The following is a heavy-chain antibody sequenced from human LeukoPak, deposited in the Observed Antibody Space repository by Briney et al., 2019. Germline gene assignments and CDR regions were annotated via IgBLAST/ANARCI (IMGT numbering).Heavy chain of an antibody. CDR2: ISGSGGST. J-gene: IGHJ4*02. CDR3: ASYDSSGGENY. D-gene: IGHD3-22*01. Sequence: PGGSLRLSCAASGFTFSSYAMCWVRQAPGKGLEWVSAISGSGGSTYYADSVRGRFTISRDNAKNSLYLQMNSLRAEDTAVYYCASYDSSGGENYWGQGTLVTVSS. V-gene: IGHV3-23*01. CDR1: GFTFSSYA.